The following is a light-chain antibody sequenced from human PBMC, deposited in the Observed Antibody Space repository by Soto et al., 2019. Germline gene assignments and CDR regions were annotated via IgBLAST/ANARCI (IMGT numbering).Light chain of an antibody. Sequence: QSVLTQPAPLSGSPGQSIAISCTGTSSDVGGYNYVSWYQQHPGKAPKVIIYDVSNRPSGISNRFSVSKSGNTASLTISGLQAEDEADYYCSSYTSSNTEVFGTGTKVTVL. J-gene: IGLJ1*01. CDR2: DVS. V-gene: IGLV2-14*01. CDR1: SSDVGGYNY. CDR3: SSYTSSNTEV.